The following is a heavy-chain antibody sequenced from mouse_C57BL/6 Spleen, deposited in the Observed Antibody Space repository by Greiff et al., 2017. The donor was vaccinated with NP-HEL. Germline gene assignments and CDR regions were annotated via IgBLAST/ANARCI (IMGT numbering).Heavy chain of an antibody. CDR3: ARSGDDDAWLAY. CDR1: GYSFTGYY. Sequence: VQLQQSGPELVKPGASVKISCKASGYSFTGYYMNWVKQSPEKSLEWIGEINPSTGGTTYNQKFKAKATLTVDKSSSTAYMQLQSLTSEDSAVYYCARSGDDDAWLAYWGQGTLVTVSA. J-gene: IGHJ3*01. V-gene: IGHV1-42*01. CDR2: INPSTGGT. D-gene: IGHD2-4*01.